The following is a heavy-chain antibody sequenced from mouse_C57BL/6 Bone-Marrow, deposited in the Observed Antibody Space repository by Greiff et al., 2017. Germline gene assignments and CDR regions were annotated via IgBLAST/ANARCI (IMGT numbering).Heavy chain of an antibody. CDR1: GFTFSSYA. V-gene: IGHV5-9-1*02. J-gene: IGHJ2*01. Sequence: EVMLVESGEGLVKPGGSLKLSCAASGFTFSSYAMSWVRQTPEKRLEWVAYISSGGDYIYYADTVKGRFTISRDNARNTLYLQMSSLKSEDTAMYYCTRAITTVVADYWGQGTTLTGSS. D-gene: IGHD1-1*01. CDR3: TRAITTVVADY. CDR2: ISSGGDYI.